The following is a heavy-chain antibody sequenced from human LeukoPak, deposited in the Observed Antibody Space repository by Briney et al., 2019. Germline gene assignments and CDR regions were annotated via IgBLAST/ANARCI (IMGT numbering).Heavy chain of an antibody. Sequence: PGGSLRLSCAASGFTFSSYSMNWVRQAPGKGLEWVSSISSSSSYIYYADSLKGRFTISRDNAKNSLYLQMNSLRAEDTAAYYCAREVMVRGEYGFDYWGQGTLVTVSS. CDR1: GFTFSSYS. CDR3: AREVMVRGEYGFDY. D-gene: IGHD3-10*01. V-gene: IGHV3-21*01. J-gene: IGHJ4*02. CDR2: ISSSSSYI.